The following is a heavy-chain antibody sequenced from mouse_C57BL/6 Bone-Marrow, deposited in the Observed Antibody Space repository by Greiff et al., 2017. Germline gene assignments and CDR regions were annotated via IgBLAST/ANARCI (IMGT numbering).Heavy chain of an antibody. V-gene: IGHV14-2*01. CDR3: ARASITTVNYFDY. Sequence: EVQLQQSGAELVKPGASVKLSCTASGFNIKDYYMHWVKQRTEQGLEWIGRIEPEDGETKYAPKFQGTATITADTSSNTAYRQLSSLTSEDTAVYYCARASITTVNYFDYWGQGTTLTVSS. D-gene: IGHD1-1*01. CDR2: IEPEDGET. J-gene: IGHJ2*01. CDR1: GFNIKDYY.